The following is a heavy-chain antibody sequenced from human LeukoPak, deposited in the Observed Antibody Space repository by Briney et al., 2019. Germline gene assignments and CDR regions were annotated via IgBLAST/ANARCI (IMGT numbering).Heavy chain of an antibody. J-gene: IGHJ6*03. V-gene: IGHV6-1*01. CDR3: ARGRGDGYNFWYYYYMDV. CDR2: TYYRSKWYN. D-gene: IGHD5-24*01. CDR1: GDSVSSNSAA. Sequence: SQTLSLTCAISGDSVSSNSAAWNWIRQSPSRGLEWLGRTYYRSKWYNDYAVSVKSRITINPDTSKNQFSLQLNSVTPEDTAVYYCARGRGDGYNFWYYYYMDVWGKGTTVTISS.